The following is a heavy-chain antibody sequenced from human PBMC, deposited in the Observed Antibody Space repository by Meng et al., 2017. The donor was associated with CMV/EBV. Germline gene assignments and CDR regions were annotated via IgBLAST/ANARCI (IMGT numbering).Heavy chain of an antibody. CDR3: ARGNNYDFWSGDAFDI. CDR1: GFTFSSDW. Sequence: GESLKISCAASGFTFSSDWMSWVRQAPGKGLEWVANIKQDGSEKYYVDSVKGRITISRDNAKNSLYLQMNSLRAEDTAVYYCARGNNYDFWSGDAFDIWGQGTMVTVSS. J-gene: IGHJ3*02. D-gene: IGHD3-3*01. CDR2: IKQDGSEK. V-gene: IGHV3-7*01.